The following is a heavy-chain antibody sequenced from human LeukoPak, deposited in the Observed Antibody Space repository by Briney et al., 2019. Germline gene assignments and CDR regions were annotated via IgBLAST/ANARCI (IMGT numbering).Heavy chain of an antibody. CDR2: ISSSGSTI. CDR3: ARDVYTMVREGPANY. J-gene: IGHJ4*02. D-gene: IGHD3-10*01. Sequence: GGSLRLSCAASGFTFSDYYMSWIRQAPGKGLEWVSYISSSGSTIYYADSVKGRFTISRDNAKNSLYLQMNSLRAEDTAVYYCARDVYTMVREGPANYWGQGTLVTVSS. V-gene: IGHV3-11*01. CDR1: GFTFSDYY.